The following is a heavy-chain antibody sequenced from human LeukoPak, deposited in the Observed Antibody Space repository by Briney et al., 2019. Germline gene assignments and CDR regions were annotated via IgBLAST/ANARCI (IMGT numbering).Heavy chain of an antibody. J-gene: IGHJ4*02. D-gene: IGHD5-24*01. Sequence: SETLSLXCTVSGGSISSYYWSWIRQPPGKGLEWIGYIYYSGSTNYNPSLKSRVTISVDTSKNQFSLKLSSVTAADTAVYYCARAVRRDGYNLYYFDYWGQGTLVTVSS. CDR2: IYYSGST. V-gene: IGHV4-59*01. CDR3: ARAVRRDGYNLYYFDY. CDR1: GGSISSYY.